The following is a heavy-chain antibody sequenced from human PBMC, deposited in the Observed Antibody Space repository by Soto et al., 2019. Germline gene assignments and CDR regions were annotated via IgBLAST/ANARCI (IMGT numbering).Heavy chain of an antibody. D-gene: IGHD2-15*01. CDR3: ARGCSGGCWFQY. J-gene: IGHJ4*02. CDR1: GFSFSTYN. CDR2: ISHSGSPI. V-gene: IGHV3-48*01. Sequence: GGSLRLSCAGSGFSFSTYNIAWVRQAPGKGLEWLSYISHSGSPIFYADSVQGRFTISRDNAKNSLYLQMNSLRAEDTAVYYCARGCSGGCWFQYWGQGTLVTVSS.